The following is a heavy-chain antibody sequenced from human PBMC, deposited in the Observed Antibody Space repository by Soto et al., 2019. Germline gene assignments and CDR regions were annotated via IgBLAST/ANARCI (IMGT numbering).Heavy chain of an antibody. CDR2: INHSGST. D-gene: IGHD3-3*01. J-gene: IGHJ6*02. V-gene: IGHV4-34*01. Sequence: WIRQPPGNVLEWIGEINHSGSTNYNASLKSRVSISVDTSKNQFSLKLSSVTAADTAVYYCARGQGRVVISYYYYGMDVWGQGTTVTVSS. CDR3: ARGQGRVVISYYYYGMDV.